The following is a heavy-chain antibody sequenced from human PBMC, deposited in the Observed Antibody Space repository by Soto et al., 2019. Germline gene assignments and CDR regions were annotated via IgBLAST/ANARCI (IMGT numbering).Heavy chain of an antibody. Sequence: GVLRLSCVASGFSFSSYAMSWVRQAPGKGLEWVSGISGGGGSTDYADSVKGRFTISRDNSKNTLYLQLNSLRAEDTAVYYCAKDSGAVAGPYWCQGTLVTVSS. V-gene: IGHV3-23*01. CDR3: AKDSGAVAGPY. D-gene: IGHD6-19*01. CDR1: GFSFSSYA. CDR2: ISGGGGST. J-gene: IGHJ4*02.